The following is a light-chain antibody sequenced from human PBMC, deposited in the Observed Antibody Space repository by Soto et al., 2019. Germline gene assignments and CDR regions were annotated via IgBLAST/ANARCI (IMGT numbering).Light chain of an antibody. CDR1: QSLLHSNGYKY. Sequence: DIVMTRSPLSLPVTPGEPASISCRSSQSLLHSNGYKYLDWYLQKPGQSPQLLIYLGSNRASGVPDRFSGSGSGTDFTLKISRVEAVDVGVYYCMQALQTPRTFGQGTKLEIK. CDR2: LGS. V-gene: IGKV2-28*01. CDR3: MQALQTPRT. J-gene: IGKJ2*02.